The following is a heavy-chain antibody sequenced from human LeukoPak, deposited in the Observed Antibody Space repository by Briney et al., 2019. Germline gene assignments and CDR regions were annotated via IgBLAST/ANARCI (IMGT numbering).Heavy chain of an antibody. V-gene: IGHV3-23*01. CDR2: ISGSGGST. D-gene: IGHD3-22*01. CDR1: GLTFSTYA. CDR3: AKDYDSSGYYYDY. Sequence: PGGSLRLSCAASGLTFSTYAMNWVRQAPGKGLEWISSISGSGGSTYYADSVKGRFTISRDNSKNTLYLQMNSRRAEDTAVYYCAKDYDSSGYYYDYWGQGTLVTVSS. J-gene: IGHJ4*02.